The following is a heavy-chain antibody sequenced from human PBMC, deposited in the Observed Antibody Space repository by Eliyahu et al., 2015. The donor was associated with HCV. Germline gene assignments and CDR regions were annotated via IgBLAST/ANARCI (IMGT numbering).Heavy chain of an antibody. CDR3: AKVGEPYSYYDY. CDR1: GFPFSTYA. J-gene: IGHJ4*02. D-gene: IGHD4-11*01. V-gene: IGHV3-23*01. CDR2: ISGSGATT. Sequence: EVQLLESGGGLVQPGGSLRLSCAASGFPFSTYAINWVRQAPGKGLEWVXAISGSGATTYYTDSLKGRITISRDNSKNTVYLQMNSLRVEDSATYYCAKVGEPYSYYDYWGQGTLVTVST.